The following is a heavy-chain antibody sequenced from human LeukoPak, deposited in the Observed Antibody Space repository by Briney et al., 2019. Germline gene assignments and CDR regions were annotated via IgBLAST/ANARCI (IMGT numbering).Heavy chain of an antibody. CDR2: IYYSGST. Sequence: SETLSLTCAVSGGSISSSNWWSWVRRPPGKGLEWIGYIYYSGSTNYNPSLKSRVTISVDTSKNQFSLKLSSVTAADTAVYYCARSVKQQLVQGGYYFDYWGQGTLVTVSS. J-gene: IGHJ4*02. CDR1: GGSISSSNW. CDR3: ARSVKQQLVQGGYYFDY. D-gene: IGHD6-13*01. V-gene: IGHV4-4*02.